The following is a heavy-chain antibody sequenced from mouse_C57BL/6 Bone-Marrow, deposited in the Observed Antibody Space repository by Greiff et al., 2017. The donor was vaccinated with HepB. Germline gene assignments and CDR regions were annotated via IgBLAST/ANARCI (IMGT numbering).Heavy chain of an antibody. V-gene: IGHV5-4*01. CDR2: ISDGGSYT. J-gene: IGHJ2*01. CDR1: GFTFSSYA. Sequence: DVHLVESGGGLVKPGGSLKLSCAASGFTFSSYAMSWVRQTPEKRLEWVATISDGGSYTYYPDNVKGRFTISRDNAKNNLYLQMSHLKSEDTAMYYCAREGGDDYWGQGTTLTVSS. CDR3: AREGGDDY.